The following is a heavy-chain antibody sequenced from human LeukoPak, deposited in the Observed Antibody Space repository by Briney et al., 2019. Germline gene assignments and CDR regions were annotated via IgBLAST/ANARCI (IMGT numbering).Heavy chain of an antibody. J-gene: IGHJ4*02. D-gene: IGHD6-19*01. CDR1: GFTFSSYA. CDR2: MSSSGSYI. Sequence: TGGSLRLSCAASGFTFSSYAMNWVRQAPGKGLEWVSFMSSSGSYIYYADSVKGRFTISRDNAKNSLYLQMNSLRAEDTAVYYCAKDARRSSGWWFFDHWGQGTLVTVSS. V-gene: IGHV3-21*04. CDR3: AKDARRSSGWWFFDH.